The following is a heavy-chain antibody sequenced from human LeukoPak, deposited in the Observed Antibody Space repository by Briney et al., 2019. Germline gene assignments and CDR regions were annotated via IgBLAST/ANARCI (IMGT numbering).Heavy chain of an antibody. J-gene: IGHJ5*02. CDR3: ARVGAEWEPNWFDP. CDR1: GGSISSYY. Sequence: SETLSLTCTVSGGSISSYYWSWIRQPPGKGLEWIGHIYYSGSTNYNPSLKSRVTISVDTSKNQFSLKLSSVTAADTAVYYCARVGAEWEPNWFDPWGQGTLVTVSS. D-gene: IGHD1-26*01. V-gene: IGHV4-59*01. CDR2: IYYSGST.